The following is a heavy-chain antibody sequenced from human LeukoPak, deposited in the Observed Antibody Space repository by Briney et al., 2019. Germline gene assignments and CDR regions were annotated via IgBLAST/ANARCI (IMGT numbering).Heavy chain of an antibody. CDR2: INWNGGST. J-gene: IGHJ4*02. CDR3: ARAYSYGYLDYFDY. D-gene: IGHD5-18*01. CDR1: GFTFDDYG. V-gene: IGHV3-20*04. Sequence: PGGSLRLSCAASGFTFDDYGMSWVRQGPGKGLEWVSGINWNGGSTKYADSVKGRFSISRDNAENSLFLQMNILRDEDTALYYCARAYSYGYLDYFDYWGQGTLVTVSS.